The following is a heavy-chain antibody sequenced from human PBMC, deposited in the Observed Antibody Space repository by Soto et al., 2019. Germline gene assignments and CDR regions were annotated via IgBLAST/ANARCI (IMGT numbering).Heavy chain of an antibody. CDR2: IYYSGST. J-gene: IGHJ6*03. Sequence: SETLSLTCTVSGGSISSYYWSWIRQPPGKGLEWIGYIYYSGSTNYNPSLKSRVTISVDTSKNQFSLKLSSVTAADTAVYYCARRGGNPAGSGGYYYYYYMDVWGKGTTVTVSS. V-gene: IGHV4-59*08. CDR3: ARRGGNPAGSGGYYYYYYMDV. D-gene: IGHD6-19*01. CDR1: GGSISSYY.